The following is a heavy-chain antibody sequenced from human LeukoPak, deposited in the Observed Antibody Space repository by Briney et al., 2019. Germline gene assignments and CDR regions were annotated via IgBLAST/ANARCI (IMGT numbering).Heavy chain of an antibody. CDR1: GGSISSGGYY. Sequence: SETLSLTCTVSGGSISSGGYYWSWIRQPPGKGLEWIGYIYHSGSTYYNPSLKSRVTISVDRSKNQFSLKLSSVTAADTAVYYCARAARTYLDPYNYNYFDYWGQGTLVTVSS. V-gene: IGHV4-30-2*01. CDR2: IYHSGST. CDR3: ARAARTYLDPYNYNYFDY. D-gene: IGHD5-24*01. J-gene: IGHJ4*02.